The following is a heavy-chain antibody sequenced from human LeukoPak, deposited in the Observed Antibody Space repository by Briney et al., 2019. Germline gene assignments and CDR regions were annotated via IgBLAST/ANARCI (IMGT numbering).Heavy chain of an antibody. V-gene: IGHV3-33*06. CDR1: GFTFSHHG. Sequence: PGRSLILSCLASGFTFSHHGTHRVRQAPGKGLEWVAVIWSDGTNQFYADSVKGRFTISRDDSQRRVFLQMTSLRAEDTAIYYCAKDAQRGFDYSNSLQYWGRGTLVTVSS. J-gene: IGHJ4*02. CDR3: AKDAQRGFDYSNSLQY. CDR2: IWSDGTNQ. D-gene: IGHD4-11*01.